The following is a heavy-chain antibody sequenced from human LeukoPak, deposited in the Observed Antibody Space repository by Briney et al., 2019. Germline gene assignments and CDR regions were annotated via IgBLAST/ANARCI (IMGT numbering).Heavy chain of an antibody. CDR1: GFSVSLNH. J-gene: IGHJ2*01. D-gene: IGHD3-3*02. CDR3: ARVGDHFHWYLDL. Sequence: LGGSLTLSCAASGFSVSLNHMNWVRQAPGKGLEWVPILYSGSDTYYADSVKGRFTISRDSSKNMLFLHMNSLRAEDTAVYYCARVGDHFHWYLDLWGRGTLVTVSS. CDR2: LYSGSDT. V-gene: IGHV3-53*01.